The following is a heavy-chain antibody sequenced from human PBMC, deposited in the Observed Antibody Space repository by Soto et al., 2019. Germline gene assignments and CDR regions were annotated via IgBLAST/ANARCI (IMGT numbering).Heavy chain of an antibody. J-gene: IGHJ6*02. Sequence: QITLKESGPTLVKPTQTLTLTCTFSGFSLSTSGVSVGWIRQPPGKALEWLALIYWDDDKRYSPSLKSRLTITKDTSKNQVVLRMNNMDPVDTATYYCAHSRCGGDCLQSYPSHYYYGMDVWGQGTTVTVSS. CDR2: IYWDDDK. CDR3: AHSRCGGDCLQSYPSHYYYGMDV. CDR1: GFSLSTSGVS. D-gene: IGHD2-21*02. V-gene: IGHV2-5*02.